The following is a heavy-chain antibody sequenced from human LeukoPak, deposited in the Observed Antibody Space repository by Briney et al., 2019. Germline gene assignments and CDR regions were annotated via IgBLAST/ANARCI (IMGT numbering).Heavy chain of an antibody. V-gene: IGHV4-30-2*01. J-gene: IGHJ4*02. CDR2: IYHSGST. CDR1: GGSISSGGYY. Sequence: PSETLSLTCTVSGGSISSGGYYWSWIRQPPGKGLEWIGYIYHSGSTYYNPSLKSRVTISVDRSKNQFSLKLSSVTAADTAVYYCARARGAYYDFWSGYHFDYWGQGTLVTVSS. CDR3: ARARGAYYDFWSGYHFDY. D-gene: IGHD3-3*01.